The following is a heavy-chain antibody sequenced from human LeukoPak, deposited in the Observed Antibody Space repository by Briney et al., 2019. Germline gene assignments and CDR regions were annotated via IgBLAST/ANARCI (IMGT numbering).Heavy chain of an antibody. V-gene: IGHV3-23*01. CDR1: GFTFSSYA. CDR3: ARDFEHFDY. J-gene: IGHJ4*02. CDR2: ISGSGGST. Sequence: GGSLRLSCAASGFTFSSYAMSWVRQAPGKGLEWVSAISGSGGSTYYADSVKGRFTISRDNAKNSLYLQMNSLRAEDTAVYYCARDFEHFDYWGQGTLVTVSS.